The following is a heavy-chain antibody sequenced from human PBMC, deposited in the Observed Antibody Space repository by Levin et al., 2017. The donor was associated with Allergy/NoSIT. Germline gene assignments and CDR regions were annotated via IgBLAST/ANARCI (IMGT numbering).Heavy chain of an antibody. CDR3: VSGLA. J-gene: IGHJ5*02. Sequence: GGSLRLSCAVSGFTPSSNWMHWVRQAPGKGLVWVSRISSDGSTTNYADSVKGRFTVSRDSAQSTLYLQMNSLRAEDTAVYYCVSGLAWGQGTLVTVSS. V-gene: IGHV3-74*01. CDR2: ISSDGSTT. CDR1: GFTPSSNW.